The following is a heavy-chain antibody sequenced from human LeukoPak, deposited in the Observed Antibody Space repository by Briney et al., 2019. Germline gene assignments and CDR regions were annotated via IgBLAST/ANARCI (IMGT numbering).Heavy chain of an antibody. V-gene: IGHV3-23*01. D-gene: IGHD3-16*01. CDR2: ISSSDGST. CDR3: TKDPHGD. CDR1: GFTFSSYA. J-gene: IGHJ4*02. Sequence: GGSLRLSCAASGFTFSSYAMHWVRQAPGKGLEWVSAISSSDGSTYYSDSVKGRFTISRDNSKNTLYLQMNSLRAEDTGVYYCTKDPHGDWGQGTLVTVSS.